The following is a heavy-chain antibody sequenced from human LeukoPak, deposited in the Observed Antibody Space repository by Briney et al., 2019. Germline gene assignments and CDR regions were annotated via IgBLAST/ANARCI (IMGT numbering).Heavy chain of an antibody. CDR1: GGSISSSSYY. CDR2: IYYSGST. CDR3: ARSYRYCSSTSCYITFDY. Sequence: SETLSLTCTVSGGSISSSSYYWGWIRQPPGKGLEWIGSIYYSGSTYYNPSLKSRVTISVDTSKNQFSLKLSSVTAADTAVYCCARSYRYCSSTSCYITFDYWGQGTLVTVSS. V-gene: IGHV4-39*01. J-gene: IGHJ4*02. D-gene: IGHD2-2*02.